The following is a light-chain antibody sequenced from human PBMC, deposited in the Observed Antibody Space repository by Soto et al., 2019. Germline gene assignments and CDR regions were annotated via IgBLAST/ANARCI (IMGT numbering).Light chain of an antibody. CDR1: QSVSRSY. Sequence: EIVLTQSPGTLSLSPGERATLSCRASQSVSRSYLAWYQQKPGQAPRLLIYGASSRATGIPDRFSGSGSGTDFTLTISRLEPEDFAVYYCQQYGSSPRGAFGQGTKVEIK. V-gene: IGKV3-20*01. CDR3: QQYGSSPRGA. J-gene: IGKJ1*01. CDR2: GAS.